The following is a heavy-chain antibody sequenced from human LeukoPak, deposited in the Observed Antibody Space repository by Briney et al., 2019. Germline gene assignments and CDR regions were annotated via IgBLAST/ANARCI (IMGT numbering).Heavy chain of an antibody. V-gene: IGHV4-39*01. CDR1: GGSISSSSYY. Sequence: SETLSLTCTVSGGSISSSSYYWGWIRQPPGKGLEWIGSIYYGGSTYYNPSLKSRVTISVDTSKNQFSLKLSSVTAADTAVYYCASTSSEPLYYFDYWGQGTLVTVPS. D-gene: IGHD6-19*01. J-gene: IGHJ4*02. CDR2: IYYGGST. CDR3: ASTSSEPLYYFDY.